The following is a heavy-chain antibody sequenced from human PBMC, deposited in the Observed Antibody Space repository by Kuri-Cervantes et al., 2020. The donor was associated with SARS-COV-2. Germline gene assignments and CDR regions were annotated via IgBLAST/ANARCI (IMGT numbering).Heavy chain of an antibody. Sequence: GESLKISCVASGFTFSWCDVHGVRQVTGNGLERVSQIEDATDTKCPDSVKGRFTISRDNSKNTLYLQMNSLRAEDTAVYYCAKDRAAALKWGQGTLVTVSS. CDR2: IEDATDT. CDR3: AKDRAAALK. J-gene: IGHJ4*02. D-gene: IGHD2-2*01. CDR1: GFTFSWCD. V-gene: IGHV3-13*01.